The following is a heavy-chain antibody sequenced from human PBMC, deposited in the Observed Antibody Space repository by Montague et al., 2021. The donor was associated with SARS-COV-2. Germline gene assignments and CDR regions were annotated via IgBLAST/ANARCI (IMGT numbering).Heavy chain of an antibody. J-gene: IGHJ6*03. CDR1: GFSLSTSGMC. Sequence: VKPTQTLTLTCTFSGFSLSTSGMCVSWICQPPGKALEWLARIDWDDDTYYSTSLKTRLTISKDTSKNQVVLTMTNMDPVDTATYYCARMRYYYYMDVWGKGTTVTVSS. CDR2: IDWDDDT. V-gene: IGHV2-70*11. CDR3: ARMRYYYYMDV.